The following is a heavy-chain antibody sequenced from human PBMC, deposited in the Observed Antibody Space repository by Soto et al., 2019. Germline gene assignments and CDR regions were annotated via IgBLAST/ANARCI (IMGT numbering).Heavy chain of an antibody. CDR2: INPSDGST. Sequence: QVHLVQSGAEVKRPGASVKISCKTFGYIFTDYSIHWVRQAPGQGLEWMGKINPSDGSTKYALNFEGCISMTSDTSTATAYRELGSLRSDDTAVFYGACGVTRTAGSWSWWFHSWGQGTRVTASS. D-gene: IGHD6-25*01. CDR3: ACGVTRTAGSWSWWFHS. V-gene: IGHV1-46*01. CDR1: GYIFTDYS. J-gene: IGHJ5*01.